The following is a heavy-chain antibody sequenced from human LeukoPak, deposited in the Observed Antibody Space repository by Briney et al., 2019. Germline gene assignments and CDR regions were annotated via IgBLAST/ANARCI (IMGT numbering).Heavy chain of an antibody. D-gene: IGHD2-2*02. J-gene: IGHJ3*02. V-gene: IGHV1-69*02. CDR3: ARGVRPATAIPGAFDI. CDR2: IIPILGIA. CDR1: GGTFSSYT. Sequence: ASVKVSCKASGGTFSSYTISWVRQAPGQGLEWMGRIIPILGIANYAQKFQGRVTITADKSTSTAYTELSSLRSEDTAVYYCARGVRPATAIPGAFDIWGQGTMVTVSS.